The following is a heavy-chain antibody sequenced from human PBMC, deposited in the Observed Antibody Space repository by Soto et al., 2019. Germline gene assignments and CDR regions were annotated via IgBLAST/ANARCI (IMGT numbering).Heavy chain of an antibody. CDR1: EFTFSDYY. V-gene: IGHV3-11*01. J-gene: IGHJ4*02. CDR3: ARDRGYYDSSGYFDY. CDR2: ISSSDNII. Sequence: SLRLSCTASEFTFSDYYTRGISRAPGKGLEWVSYISSSDNIIYYADSVKGRFTISRDNAKSSLYLQMNSLRAEDTAVYYCARDRGYYDSSGYFDYWGQGTLVTVSS. D-gene: IGHD3-22*01.